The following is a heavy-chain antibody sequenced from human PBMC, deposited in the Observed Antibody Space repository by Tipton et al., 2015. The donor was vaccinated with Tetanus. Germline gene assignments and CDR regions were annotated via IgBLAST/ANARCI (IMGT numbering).Heavy chain of an antibody. CDR3: ARASFDFSKKGPFDS. CDR2: ISSSGST. Sequence: TLSLTCTVSGGSLRGGDHYWSWIRQPPGKGLEWLAYISSSGSTNSNYSLKSRITISRDTSKNQFSLKLASVTTADTAVYFCARASFDFSKKGPFDSRRRGIPVIVSA. D-gene: IGHD3-3*01. V-gene: IGHV4-61*08. J-gene: IGHJ4*02. CDR1: GGSLRGGDHY.